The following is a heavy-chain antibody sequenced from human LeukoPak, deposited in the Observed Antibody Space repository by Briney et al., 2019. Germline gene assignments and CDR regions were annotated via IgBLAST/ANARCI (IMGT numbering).Heavy chain of an antibody. D-gene: IGHD3-10*01. CDR1: GGTFSSYA. CDR2: IIPIFGTA. J-gene: IGHJ4*02. V-gene: IGHV1-69*13. Sequence: SVKVSCKASGGTFSSYAITWVRQAPGQGLEWMGGIIPIFGTANYAQKFQGRVTINVDESTSTAYMELSSLRSEDTAVYYCGRPLQRGSWTQRALDYWGQGTLVTVSS. CDR3: GRPLQRGSWTQRALDY.